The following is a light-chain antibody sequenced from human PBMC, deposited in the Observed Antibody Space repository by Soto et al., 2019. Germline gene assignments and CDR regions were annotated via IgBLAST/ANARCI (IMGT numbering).Light chain of an antibody. Sequence: QSALTQPRSVSGSPGQSVTISCTGTSSDAGGYNYVSCYQHYPGKAPKPMIYDVSGRPSGVPDRFSGSKSGNTASLTISGLQAEDEADYYCCSYAGIHVVFGGGTKLTVL. CDR2: DVS. V-gene: IGLV2-11*01. J-gene: IGLJ2*01. CDR3: CSYAGIHVV. CDR1: SSDAGGYNY.